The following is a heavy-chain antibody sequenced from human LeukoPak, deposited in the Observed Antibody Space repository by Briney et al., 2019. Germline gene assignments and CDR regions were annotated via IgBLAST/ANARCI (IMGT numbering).Heavy chain of an antibody. D-gene: IGHD3-10*01. CDR1: GGSFSGYY. CDR3: ATHHYGSGSYHNHPNFDS. Sequence: PSETLSLTCAVYGGSFSGYYWSWIRQPPGKGLEWIGEIKHSGSTTYNPSLKSRVTISLDTSKNQVSLKLNSVTAADTAVYYCATHHYGSGSYHNHPNFDSWGQGTLVTVSS. V-gene: IGHV4-34*01. J-gene: IGHJ4*02. CDR2: IKHSGST.